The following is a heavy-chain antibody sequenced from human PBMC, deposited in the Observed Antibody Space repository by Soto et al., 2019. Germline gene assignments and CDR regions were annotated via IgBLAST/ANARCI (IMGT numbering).Heavy chain of an antibody. V-gene: IGHV1-8*01. D-gene: IGHD2-21*02. CDR3: ARGLSDFDAFDI. Sequence: ASVKVSCKASGYTFTSYDINWVRQATGQGLEWMGWMNPNSGNTGYAQKFQGRVTMTRNTSISTAYMELSSLRSEDTAVYYCARGLSDFDAFDIWGQRTTVTVSS. J-gene: IGHJ3*02. CDR2: MNPNSGNT. CDR1: GYTFTSYD.